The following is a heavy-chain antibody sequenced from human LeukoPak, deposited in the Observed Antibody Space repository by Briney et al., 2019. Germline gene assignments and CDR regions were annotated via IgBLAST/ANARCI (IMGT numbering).Heavy chain of an antibody. Sequence: VAAVKVSCKASGGTFSSYAISWVRQAPGQGLEWMGWISAYNGNTNYAQKPQGRVTMTTDTSTSTAYMELRSLRSDDTAVYYCATHPRDQLLLYAIDPFFDYWGQGTLVTVSS. CDR3: ATHPRDQLLLYAIDPFFDY. CDR1: GGTFSSYA. D-gene: IGHD2-2*02. J-gene: IGHJ4*02. CDR2: ISAYNGNT. V-gene: IGHV1-18*01.